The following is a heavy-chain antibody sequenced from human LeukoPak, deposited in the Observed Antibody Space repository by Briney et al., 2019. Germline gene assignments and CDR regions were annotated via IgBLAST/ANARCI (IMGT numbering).Heavy chain of an antibody. Sequence: PGGSLRLSCAASGFTFSSYAMHWVRQAPGKGLEWVAVISYDGSNKYYADSVKGRFTISRDNSKNTLYLQMNSLRAEDTAVYYCAREARTRLGAFDIWGQGTMVTVSS. CDR3: AREARTRLGAFDI. CDR1: GFTFSSYA. D-gene: IGHD3-16*01. V-gene: IGHV3-30-3*01. J-gene: IGHJ3*02. CDR2: ISYDGSNK.